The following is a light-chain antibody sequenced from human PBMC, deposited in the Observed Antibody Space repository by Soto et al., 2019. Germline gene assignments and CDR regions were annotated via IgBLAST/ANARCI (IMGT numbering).Light chain of an antibody. Sequence: QSVLTQPPSVSAAPGQKVTISCSGSSSNIGNNYVSWYQQLPGTAPKLLIYENNKRPSGIPDRFSGSKSGTSATLGITGLQTGDEVDYYCATWDNSLTAYVFGTGTKVNVL. CDR3: ATWDNSLTAYV. CDR2: ENN. CDR1: SSNIGNNY. V-gene: IGLV1-51*02. J-gene: IGLJ1*01.